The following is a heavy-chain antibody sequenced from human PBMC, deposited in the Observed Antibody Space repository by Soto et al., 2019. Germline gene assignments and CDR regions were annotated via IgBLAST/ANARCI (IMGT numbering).Heavy chain of an antibody. D-gene: IGHD3-3*01. Sequence: QITLNESGPTQVKPRQTLTLTCTFSGFSLTTSGVGVGWIRQSPGKAPEWLALIYWDDDKRYSPSLKSRLTITKQTSKNQVRLTMADLEPADTATYYCAHRVLRTVFGLVTTTAIYFDSWGQGTPVAVSS. CDR3: AHRVLRTVFGLVTTTAIYFDS. J-gene: IGHJ4*02. CDR1: GFSLTTSGVG. CDR2: IYWDDDK. V-gene: IGHV2-5*02.